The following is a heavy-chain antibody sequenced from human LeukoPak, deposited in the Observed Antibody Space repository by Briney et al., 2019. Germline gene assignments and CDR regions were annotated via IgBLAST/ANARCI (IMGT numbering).Heavy chain of an antibody. Sequence: SVKVSCKASGGTFSSYAISWVRQAPGQGLEWMGGIIPIFGTANYAQKFQGRVTITADESTGTAYMELSSLRSEDTAVYYCARVSGWYHNGYYGMDVWGQGTTVTVSS. CDR1: GGTFSSYA. CDR3: ARVSGWYHNGYYGMDV. V-gene: IGHV1-69*13. D-gene: IGHD6-19*01. CDR2: IIPIFGTA. J-gene: IGHJ6*02.